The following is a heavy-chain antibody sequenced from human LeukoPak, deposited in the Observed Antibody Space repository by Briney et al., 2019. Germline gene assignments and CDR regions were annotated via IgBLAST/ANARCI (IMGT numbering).Heavy chain of an antibody. CDR2: ISGSGGST. CDR1: GFTFSSYA. CDR3: AKRSSSGYAFDI. D-gene: IGHD6-13*01. J-gene: IGHJ3*02. V-gene: IGHV3-23*01. Sequence: GGSLRLSCAASGFTFSSYAMSWVRQAPGKGLEWVSAISGSGGSTYYADSVKGRFTISRDNSKSTLYLQMNSLRAEDTAVYYCAKRSSSGYAFDIWGQGTMVTVSS.